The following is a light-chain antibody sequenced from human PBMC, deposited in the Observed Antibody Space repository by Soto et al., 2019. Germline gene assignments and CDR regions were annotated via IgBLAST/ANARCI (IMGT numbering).Light chain of an antibody. Sequence: DIQMTQSPSTLSASVGDRVTVTCRASQSFSGWLAWYQQKPGKAPKLLIYDVSTLESGVPSRFSGGGSGTEFTLTISSLQPDDFATYYCQHYNSYSEAFGQGTKVDI. CDR1: QSFSGW. V-gene: IGKV1-5*01. CDR3: QHYNSYSEA. CDR2: DVS. J-gene: IGKJ1*01.